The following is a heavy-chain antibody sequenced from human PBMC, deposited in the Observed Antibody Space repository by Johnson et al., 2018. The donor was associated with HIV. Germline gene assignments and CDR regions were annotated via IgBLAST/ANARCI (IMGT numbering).Heavy chain of an antibody. CDR2: ISWNSGSI. Sequence: EVQLMESGGGVVQPGRSLRLSCAASGFAFDDYAMHWVRQAPGKGLEWVSGISWNSGSIGYADSVKGRFTISRDNAKNSLYLQMNSLRAEDTALYYCAKEGSSGWYSDAFDIWGQGKMVTVSS. CDR1: GFAFDDYA. V-gene: IGHV3-9*01. J-gene: IGHJ3*02. D-gene: IGHD6-19*01. CDR3: AKEGSSGWYSDAFDI.